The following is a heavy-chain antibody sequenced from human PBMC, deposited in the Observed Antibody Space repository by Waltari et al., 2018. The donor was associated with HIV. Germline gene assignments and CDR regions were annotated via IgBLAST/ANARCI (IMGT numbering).Heavy chain of an antibody. V-gene: IGHV1-2*02. CDR1: VYTFTDSY. CDR2: INPDNGGT. D-gene: IGHD2-15*01. CDR3: ARDICNGGSCYSYYFDY. J-gene: IGHJ4*02. Sequence: QVQLVQYGAEMQKPGASVKVSCKASVYTFTDSYMHWVRQAPGQGLAWLGGINPDNGGTKYAQKFQGRVTMTRDTSNSTAYMELSRLRSDDTAVYYCARDICNGGSCYSYYFDYWGQGTLVTVSS.